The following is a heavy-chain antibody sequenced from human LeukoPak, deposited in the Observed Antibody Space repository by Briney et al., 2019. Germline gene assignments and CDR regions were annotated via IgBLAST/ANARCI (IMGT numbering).Heavy chain of an antibody. CDR1: GFTVSSNY. CDR2: IYSGGST. Sequence: PGGSLRLSCAASGFTVSSNYMSWVRQAPGKGLEWVSVIYSGGSTYYADSVKGRITISRDNSKNTLYLQMNSLRAEDTAVYYCARVDGYNSYFDYWGQGTLVTVSS. D-gene: IGHD5-24*01. J-gene: IGHJ4*02. V-gene: IGHV3-53*01. CDR3: ARVDGYNSYFDY.